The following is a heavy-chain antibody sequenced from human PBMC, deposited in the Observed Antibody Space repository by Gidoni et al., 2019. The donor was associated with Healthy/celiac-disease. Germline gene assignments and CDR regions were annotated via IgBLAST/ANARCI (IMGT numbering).Heavy chain of an antibody. CDR2: INHSGST. J-gene: IGHJ6*02. V-gene: IGHV4-34*01. CDR3: AATPRGFGVVSGYGMDV. D-gene: IGHD3-10*01. CDR1: GCSFRGYY. Sequence: QVHLPHWGAGLLRPSGTLSLTCPFYGCSFRGYYWRWIRQPPGKGLEWIGEINHSGSTNYNPSLKSRVTISVDTSKNQFSLKLSSVTAADTAVYYCAATPRGFGVVSGYGMDVWGQGTTVTVSS.